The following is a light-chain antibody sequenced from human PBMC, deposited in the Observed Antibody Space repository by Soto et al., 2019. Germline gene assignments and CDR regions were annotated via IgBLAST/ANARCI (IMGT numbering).Light chain of an antibody. V-gene: IGLV1-40*01. Sequence: QSVLTQPPSVSGAPGQRVSISCTGSTSNIGAPYDVHWYQHLPGTAPKLLIYGDNNWPSGVPDRFSGSKSGTSASLAITRLQAEDEAIYYCQSYDASLSGYVFGTGTKVTVL. CDR2: GDN. CDR1: TSNIGAPYD. CDR3: QSYDASLSGYV. J-gene: IGLJ1*01.